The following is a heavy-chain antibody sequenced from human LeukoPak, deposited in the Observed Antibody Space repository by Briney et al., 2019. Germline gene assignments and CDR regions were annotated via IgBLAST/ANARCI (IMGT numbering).Heavy chain of an antibody. Sequence: SAPTLVNPTQTLTLTCSFSGFSLNTRGVGVGWIPEPPGKALEWLALIYWDDDKAYSPSLKNRLTVTKVTSKNQVVLTLTNMGTVDTATYYCAHRAVAAANWLDPWGQGTLVTVSS. J-gene: IGHJ5*02. CDR2: IYWDDDK. CDR3: AHRAVAAANWLDP. V-gene: IGHV2-5*02. CDR1: GFSLNTRGVG. D-gene: IGHD6-13*01.